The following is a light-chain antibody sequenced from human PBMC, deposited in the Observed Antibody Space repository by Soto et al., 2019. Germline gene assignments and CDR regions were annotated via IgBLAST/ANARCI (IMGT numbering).Light chain of an antibody. CDR3: QQRSNWPPV. CDR1: QNVFNY. J-gene: IGKJ3*01. V-gene: IGKV3-11*01. CDR2: DVS. Sequence: EVVLTQSPLTLSLSPGDSATLSCRASQNVFNYFAWYQQKPGRAPRLLIYDVSIRATGVPARFSGSGSGTDFILTINSLQPEDFAIYYCQQRSNWPPVFGPGTKVEI.